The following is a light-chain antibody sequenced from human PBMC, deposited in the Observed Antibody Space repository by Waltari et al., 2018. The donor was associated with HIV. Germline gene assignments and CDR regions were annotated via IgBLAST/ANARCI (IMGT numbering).Light chain of an antibody. CDR1: QSVSST. J-gene: IGKJ5*01. CDR2: DAS. V-gene: IGKV3-15*01. CDR3: QHYNDWPIT. Sequence: EIVMTQSPATLSVSPGERATLSCRASQSVSSTLAWYQQIPGQAPRLLIYDASTRATGSPARFSGSGSGTEFTLTISSLQSEDFAIYYCQHYNDWPITFGQGTRLEIK.